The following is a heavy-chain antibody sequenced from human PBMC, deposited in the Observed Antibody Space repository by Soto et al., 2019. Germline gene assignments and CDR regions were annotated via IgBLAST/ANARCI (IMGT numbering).Heavy chain of an antibody. CDR3: ARHYGVDFNWFDP. CDR2: IYYSGST. CDR1: GGSISSSSYY. Sequence: QLLESGPGLVKPSETLSLTCTVSGGSISSSSYYWGWIRQPPGKGLEWIGSIYYSGSTYYNPSLKSRVTISVDTSKNQFSLKLSSVTAADTAVYYCARHYGVDFNWFDPWGQGTLVTVSS. D-gene: IGHD3-3*01. V-gene: IGHV4-39*01. J-gene: IGHJ5*02.